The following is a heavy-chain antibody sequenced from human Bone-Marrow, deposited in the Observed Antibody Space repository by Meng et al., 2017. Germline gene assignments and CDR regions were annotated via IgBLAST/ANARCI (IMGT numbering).Heavy chain of an antibody. CDR1: GFTFSSYA. Sequence: GGSLRLSCAASGFTFSSYAMHWVRQAPGKGLEWVSSISSSSSYIYYADSVKGRFTISRDNAKNSLYLQMNSLRAEDTAVYYCARDPHAYEIKPYCGGDCIDYWGQGTLVTVSS. V-gene: IGHV3-21*01. CDR2: ISSSSSYI. J-gene: IGHJ4*02. D-gene: IGHD2-21*02. CDR3: ARDPHAYEIKPYCGGDCIDY.